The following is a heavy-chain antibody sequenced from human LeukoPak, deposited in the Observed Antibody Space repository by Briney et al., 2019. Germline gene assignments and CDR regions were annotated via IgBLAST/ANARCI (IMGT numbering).Heavy chain of an antibody. CDR2: INPNSGGT. CDR1: GYTFTNYQ. D-gene: IGHD6-6*01. V-gene: IGHV1-2*02. CDR3: ARLFPARLRSSYRYGMDV. J-gene: IGHJ6*02. Sequence: ASVKVSCKASGYTFTNYQMHWVRQAPGQGLEWTGWINPNSGGTNYAQKFQGRVTMTRDTSISTAYMELSRLRSDDTAVCYCARLFPARLRSSYRYGMDVWGQGTTVTVSS.